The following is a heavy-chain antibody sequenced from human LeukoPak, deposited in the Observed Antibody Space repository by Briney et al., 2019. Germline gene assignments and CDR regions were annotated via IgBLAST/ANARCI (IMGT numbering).Heavy chain of an antibody. CDR2: LNRNGDIT. V-gene: IGHV3-20*04. CDR1: GFTFDDYG. J-gene: IGHJ5*02. CDR3: AREGTYGQWFDP. Sequence: GGSLRLSCAASGFTFDDYGMSWVRQAPGKGLEWVSGLNRNGDITGYADSVKGRFTISRDNAKNSLYLQMNSLRAEDTAIYYCAREGTYGQWFDPWGQGTLVTVSS. D-gene: IGHD4-17*01.